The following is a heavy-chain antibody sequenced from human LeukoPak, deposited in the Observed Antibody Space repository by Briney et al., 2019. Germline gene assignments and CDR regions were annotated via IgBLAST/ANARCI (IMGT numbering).Heavy chain of an antibody. CDR3: ARVAVSAREYFDY. D-gene: IGHD2-21*02. Sequence: SESLSLTCGVYGDSISGYHWTWIRQPPGKGLEWIGEINRSGSTNYNPSLKGRVTISVDSSKNRFSLRLSSVTAADTAVYYCARVAVSAREYFDYWGQGTLVTVSS. J-gene: IGHJ4*02. V-gene: IGHV4-34*01. CDR1: GDSISGYH. CDR2: INRSGST.